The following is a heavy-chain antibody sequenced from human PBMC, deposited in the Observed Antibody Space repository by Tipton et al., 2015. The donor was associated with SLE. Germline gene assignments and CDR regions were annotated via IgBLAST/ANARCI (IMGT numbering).Heavy chain of an antibody. CDR3: ARDEYRYDTTGYHLLGHFDF. Sequence: TLSLTCTVSGGSISSSSYYWGWIRQPPGKGLEWIGNIYYTGNTFYNPSLKSRVTILVDTSKNQFSLKLSSVTAADTAVYYCARDEYRYDTTGYHLLGHFDFWGPGTLVTVSS. CDR2: IYYTGNT. V-gene: IGHV4-39*07. D-gene: IGHD3-22*01. CDR1: GGSISSSSYY. J-gene: IGHJ4*02.